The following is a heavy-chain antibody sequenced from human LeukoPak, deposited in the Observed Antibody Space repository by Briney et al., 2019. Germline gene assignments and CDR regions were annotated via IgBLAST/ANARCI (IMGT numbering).Heavy chain of an antibody. J-gene: IGHJ6*03. CDR2: IIPIFGTA. CDR3: ARDNYYDYYYMDV. V-gene: IGHV1-69*13. CDR1: GGTFSIYA. Sequence: SVKVSCKASGGTFSIYAISWLRQAPGQGLEWMGGIIPIFGTANYAQKFQGRVTITADESTSTAYMELRSLRSEDTAIYYCARDNYYDYYYMDVWGKGTTVTVSS.